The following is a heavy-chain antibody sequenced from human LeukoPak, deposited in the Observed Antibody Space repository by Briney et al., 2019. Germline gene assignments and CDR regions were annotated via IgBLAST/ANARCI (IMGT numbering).Heavy chain of an antibody. CDR1: GYSFTSYW. D-gene: IGHD1-26*01. V-gene: IGHV5-51*01. Sequence: GESLKISCKGSGYSFTSYWIGWVRQMPGKGLEWMGIIWPGDSDTRYSASFQGQVTISADKSNSTAYLQWSSLKASDTAMYYCARRYSGSYYPEYFDYWGQGTLVTVSS. CDR3: ARRYSGSYYPEYFDY. J-gene: IGHJ4*02. CDR2: IWPGDSDT.